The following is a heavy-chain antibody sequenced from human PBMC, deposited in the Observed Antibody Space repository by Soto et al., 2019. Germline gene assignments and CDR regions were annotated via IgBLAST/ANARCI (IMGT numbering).Heavy chain of an antibody. CDR3: ARAEVGIAAAGDWYFDL. CDR1: GGSFSGYY. Sequence: PSETLSLTCAVYGGSFSGYYWSWIRQPPGKGLEWIGEINHSGSTNYNPSLKSRVTISVDTSKNQFSLKLSSVTAADTAVYYCARAEVGIAAAGDWYFDLWGRGTLVTAPQ. D-gene: IGHD6-13*01. J-gene: IGHJ2*01. V-gene: IGHV4-34*01. CDR2: INHSGST.